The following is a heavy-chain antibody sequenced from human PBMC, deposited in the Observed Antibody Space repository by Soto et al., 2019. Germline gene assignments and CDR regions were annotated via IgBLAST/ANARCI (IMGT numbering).Heavy chain of an antibody. D-gene: IGHD3-22*01. CDR1: GFTFTSSA. Sequence: GASVKVSCKASGFTFTSSAVQWVRQARGQRLEWIGWIVVGSGNTNYAQKFQERVTITRDMSTSTAYMELSSLRSEDTAVYYCARDSYYYDSSGYYRYLNYWGQGTLVTVSS. V-gene: IGHV1-58*01. CDR2: IVVGSGNT. J-gene: IGHJ4*02. CDR3: ARDSYYYDSSGYYRYLNY.